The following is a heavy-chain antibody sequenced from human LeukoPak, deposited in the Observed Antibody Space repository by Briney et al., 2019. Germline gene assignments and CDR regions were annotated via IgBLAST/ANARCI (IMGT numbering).Heavy chain of an antibody. CDR3: VRSLRTAGY. CDR1: GYFFTGYY. V-gene: IGHV1-2*02. CDR2: ISPNSDAT. J-gene: IGHJ4*02. Sequence: GASVKVSCKASGYFFTGYYIHWVRQAPGLGLEWMGWISPNSDATSYAQQFQGRLTMTCDRSISTAYMQLSSLRSDDTAIYYCVRSLRTAGYGGRGTLVTVFS. D-gene: IGHD6-19*01.